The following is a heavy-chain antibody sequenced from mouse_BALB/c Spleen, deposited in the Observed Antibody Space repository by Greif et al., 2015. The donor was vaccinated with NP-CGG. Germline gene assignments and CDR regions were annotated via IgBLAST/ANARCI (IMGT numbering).Heavy chain of an antibody. V-gene: IGHV5-12-1*01. CDR3: AGLRRGSGWFAY. CDR1: GFAFGSYD. D-gene: IGHD2-4*01. CDR2: ISSGGGST. J-gene: IGHJ3*01. Sequence: EVKLMESGGGLVKPGGSLKLSCAASGFAFGSYDMSWVRQTPEKRLEWVAYISSGGGSTYYPDTVKGRFTISRDNAKNTLYLQMSSLKSEDTAMYYCAGLRRGSGWFAYWGQGTLVTVSA.